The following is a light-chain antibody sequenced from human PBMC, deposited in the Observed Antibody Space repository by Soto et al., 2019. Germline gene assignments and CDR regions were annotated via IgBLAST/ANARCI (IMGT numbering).Light chain of an antibody. Sequence: QSALTQPASVSGSPGQSITISCTGTSSDVGGYNYVSWYQQHPGKAPKLMIYDVSNRPSGVSNRFSGSKSGNTASLTSSGPQAEDEADYYFSRYTSRSTIVVFGVGTKLTVL. J-gene: IGLJ2*01. V-gene: IGLV2-14*01. CDR3: SRYTSRSTIVV. CDR2: DVS. CDR1: SSDVGGYNY.